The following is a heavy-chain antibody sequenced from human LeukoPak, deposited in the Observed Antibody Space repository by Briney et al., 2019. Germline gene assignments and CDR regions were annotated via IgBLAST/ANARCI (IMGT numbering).Heavy chain of an antibody. D-gene: IGHD4-23*01. CDR1: GYTFTSYY. CDR2: INPSGGST. V-gene: IGHV1-46*01. CDR3: ARTSKVNLIDY. J-gene: IGHJ4*02. Sequence: ASVKVSCKASGYTFTSYYMHWVRQAPGQGLEWMGIINPSGGSTSYAQKFQGRVTMTRDTSTSTVYMELSSLRSDDTAVYYCARTSKVNLIDYWGQGTLVTVSS.